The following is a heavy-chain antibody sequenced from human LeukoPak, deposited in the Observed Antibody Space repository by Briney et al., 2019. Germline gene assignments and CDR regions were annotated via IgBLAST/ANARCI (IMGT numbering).Heavy chain of an antibody. Sequence: SETLSLTCTVSGYSISSGYYWSWIRQRPGKGLEWIGDIYYSGYTNYNPSLKSRVTISVDTSKNQFSLKLSSVTAADTAVYYCARGEFDGGVYFDYWGQGTLVTASS. CDR2: IYYSGYT. J-gene: IGHJ4*02. CDR3: ARGEFDGGVYFDY. V-gene: IGHV4-61*01. D-gene: IGHD3-16*01. CDR1: GYSISSGYY.